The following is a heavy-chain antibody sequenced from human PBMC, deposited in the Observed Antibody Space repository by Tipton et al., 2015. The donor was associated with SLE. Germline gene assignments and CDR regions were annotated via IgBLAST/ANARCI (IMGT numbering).Heavy chain of an antibody. CDR3: ASLDDILTGYSFDY. J-gene: IGHJ4*02. D-gene: IGHD3-9*01. Sequence: TLSLTCTVSGGSISSYYLSWIRQPPGKGLGWIGYIYYSGSTYYNPSLKSRVTISVDTSKNQFSLKLSFVTAADTAVYYCASLDDILTGYSFDYWGQGTLVTVPS. CDR2: IYYSGST. CDR1: GGSISSYY. V-gene: IGHV4-59*12.